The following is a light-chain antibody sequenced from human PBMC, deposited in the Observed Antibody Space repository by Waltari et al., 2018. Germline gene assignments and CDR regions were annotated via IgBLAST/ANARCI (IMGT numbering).Light chain of an antibody. CDR3: CSFTSSSTWV. Sequence: QSALTQPASVSGSPGQSITISCTGTTSDLGGYNYVSWYQQHPGKAPKLLIYDVNSRPSGVSNHFSGYKSGNTASLIISGLQAEDEADYYCCSFTSSSTWVFGGGTKLTVL. CDR1: TSDLGGYNY. CDR2: DVN. V-gene: IGLV2-14*01. J-gene: IGLJ3*02.